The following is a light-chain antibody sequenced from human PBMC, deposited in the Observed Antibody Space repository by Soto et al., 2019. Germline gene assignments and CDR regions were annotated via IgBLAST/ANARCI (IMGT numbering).Light chain of an antibody. CDR1: SSNIGAGYD. Sequence: QSVLTQPPSVSGAPGQRVTISCTGSSSNIGAGYDVHWYQQLPGTAPKRVIYGNSNRPSGVPDRFSGSKSGTSASLAITGLQAEDEADYYCQSYDSSLSGSEVFGTGTKLTVL. V-gene: IGLV1-40*01. CDR3: QSYDSSLSGSEV. CDR2: GNS. J-gene: IGLJ1*01.